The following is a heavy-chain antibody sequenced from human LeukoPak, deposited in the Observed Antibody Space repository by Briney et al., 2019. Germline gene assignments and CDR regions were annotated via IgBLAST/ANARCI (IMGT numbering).Heavy chain of an antibody. CDR2: ISGSDGST. Sequence: GGSLRLSCAASGFTFSFYAMSWVRQAPGKGLEWVSAISGSDGSTYYADSVKGRFTISRDNSKNTLYLQMNSLRAEDTAVYYCAKDRIRTEWPRFDYWGQGTLVTVSP. D-gene: IGHD5-12*01. CDR3: AKDRIRTEWPRFDY. J-gene: IGHJ4*02. V-gene: IGHV3-23*01. CDR1: GFTFSFYA.